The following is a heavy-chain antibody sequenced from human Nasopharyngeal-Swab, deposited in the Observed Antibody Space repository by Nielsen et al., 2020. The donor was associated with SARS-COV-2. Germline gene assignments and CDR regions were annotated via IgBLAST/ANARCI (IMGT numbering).Heavy chain of an antibody. CDR2: IYYSGDT. Sequence: SETLSLTCAVSGVSISRGGAYWSWLRQPPGKGLEWIGHIYYSGDTDYNPALQSRVSISADTSRNQFSLKLTSVTAADTAVYYCARTLYEIVTDQYEGYDTWGPGILVTVSS. J-gene: IGHJ5*02. D-gene: IGHD3-9*01. V-gene: IGHV4-30-4*08. CDR1: GVSISRGGAY. CDR3: ARTLYEIVTDQYEGYDT.